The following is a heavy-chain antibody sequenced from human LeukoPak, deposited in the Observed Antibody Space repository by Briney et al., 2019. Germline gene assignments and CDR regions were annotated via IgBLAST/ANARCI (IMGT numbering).Heavy chain of an antibody. CDR1: GDSVSSNSAA. J-gene: IGHJ4*02. Sequence: SQTLSLTCAISGDSVSSNSAAWNWIRQSPSRGLEWLGRTYYKSKWYNDYAISVKGRITIDPDTSKNQLSLQLNSVTPEDTAVYYCTREMLQQLTPFDYWGQGTLVTVSS. D-gene: IGHD6-13*01. CDR2: TYYKSKWYN. CDR3: TREMLQQLTPFDY. V-gene: IGHV6-1*01.